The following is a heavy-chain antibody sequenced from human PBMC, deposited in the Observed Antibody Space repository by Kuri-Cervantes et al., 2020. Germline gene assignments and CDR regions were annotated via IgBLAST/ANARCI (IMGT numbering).Heavy chain of an antibody. CDR3: ARVLRSSSCDY. CDR2: IWYDGRNK. CDR1: GFTFNYYA. Sequence: LSLTCAASGFTFNYYAMNWVRQAPGKGLEWVAVIWYDGRNKYYADSVKGRFTISRDNSKNTLYLQMSSLRAEDTALYYCARVLRSSSCDYWGRGTLVTVSS. J-gene: IGHJ4*02. D-gene: IGHD6-13*01. V-gene: IGHV3-33*08.